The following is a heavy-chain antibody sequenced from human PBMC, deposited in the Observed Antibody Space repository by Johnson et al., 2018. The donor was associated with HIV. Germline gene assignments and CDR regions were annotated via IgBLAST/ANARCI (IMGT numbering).Heavy chain of an antibody. Sequence: VQLVESGGGVVQPGGSLRLSCAASGFTFSSYAMYWVRQAPGKGLEWVSSIRSSGSTIYYADSVKGRFTISRDNAKNSLYLQMNSLRAEDTAVYYCAREHRRPSRSSSSLSGDAFDIWGQGTMVTVSS. V-gene: IGHV3-48*04. J-gene: IGHJ3*02. CDR2: IRSSGSTI. CDR3: AREHRRPSRSSSSLSGDAFDI. D-gene: IGHD6-13*01. CDR1: GFTFSSYA.